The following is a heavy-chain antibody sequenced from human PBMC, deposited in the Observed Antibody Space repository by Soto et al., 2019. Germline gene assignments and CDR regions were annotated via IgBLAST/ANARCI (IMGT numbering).Heavy chain of an antibody. CDR2: IYWNDDK. CDR3: AHLSSSWYYDGMDV. Sequence: QITLKESGPTLVKPTQTLTLTCTFSGFSLSTSGVGVGWIRQPPGKALEWLALIYWNDDKRYSPSLKSRLTITKDTAKNQVVLTMTNMDPVDTATYYCAHLSSSWYYDGMDVWGQGTTVTVSS. J-gene: IGHJ6*02. D-gene: IGHD6-13*01. V-gene: IGHV2-5*01. CDR1: GFSLSTSGVG.